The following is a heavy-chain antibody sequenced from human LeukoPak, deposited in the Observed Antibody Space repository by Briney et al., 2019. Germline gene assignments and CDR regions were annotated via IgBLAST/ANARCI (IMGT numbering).Heavy chain of an antibody. D-gene: IGHD6-19*01. J-gene: IGHJ4*02. CDR1: GGSISSSSYY. Sequence: SETLSLTCTVSGGSISSSSYYWGWIRQPPGKGLEWIGSIYHSGSTYYNPSLKSRVTISVDTSKNQFSLKLSSVTAADTVVYYCARDLMEIAVAHDWGQGTLVTVSS. CDR2: IYHSGST. CDR3: ARDLMEIAVAHD. V-gene: IGHV4-39*07.